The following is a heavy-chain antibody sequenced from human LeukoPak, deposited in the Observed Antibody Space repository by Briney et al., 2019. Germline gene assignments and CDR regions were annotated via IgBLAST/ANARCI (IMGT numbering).Heavy chain of an antibody. D-gene: IGHD4-17*01. CDR3: ARLSDYRDWFDP. CDR1: GGSISSYY. J-gene: IGHJ5*02. CDR2: IYYSGST. V-gene: IGHV4-59*08. Sequence: SETLSLTCTVSGGSISSYYWSWIRQPPGKGLEWIGYIYYSGSTNYNPSLKSRDTISVDTSKNQFSLKLSSVTAADTAVYYCARLSDYRDWFDPWGQGTLVTVSS.